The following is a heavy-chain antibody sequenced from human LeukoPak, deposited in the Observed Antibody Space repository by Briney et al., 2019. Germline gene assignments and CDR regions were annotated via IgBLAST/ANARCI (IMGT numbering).Heavy chain of an antibody. CDR1: GGSISSSSHY. CDR2: IYYSGST. J-gene: IGHJ5*02. CDR3: ARHLSNNIVVVPAAIPWFDP. Sequence: SETLSLTCTVSGGSISSSSHYWGWIRQPPGKGLEWIGSIYYSGSTYYNPSLKSRVTISVDTSKNQFSLKLSSVTAADTAVYYCARHLSNNIVVVPAAIPWFDPWGQGTLVTVSS. D-gene: IGHD2-2*01. V-gene: IGHV4-39*01.